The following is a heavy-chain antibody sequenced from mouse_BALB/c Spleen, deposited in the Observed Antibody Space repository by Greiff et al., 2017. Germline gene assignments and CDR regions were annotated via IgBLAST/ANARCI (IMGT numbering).Heavy chain of an antibody. CDR1: GYSITSDYA. CDR3: ARKGGEAMDY. Sequence: EVKLQESGPGLVKPSQSLSLTCTVTGYSITSDYAWNWIRQFPGNKLEWMGYISYSGSTSYNPSLKSRISITRDTSKNQFFLQLNSVTTEDTATYYCARKGGEAMDYWGQGTSVTVSS. CDR2: ISYSGST. J-gene: IGHJ4*01. V-gene: IGHV3-2*02.